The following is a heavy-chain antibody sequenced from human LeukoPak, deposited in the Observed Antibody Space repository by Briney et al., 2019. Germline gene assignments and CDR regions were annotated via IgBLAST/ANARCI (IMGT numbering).Heavy chain of an antibody. D-gene: IGHD3-22*01. V-gene: IGHV3-21*04. J-gene: IGHJ4*02. CDR1: GFTFSSYS. CDR3: ANHYYYDSSGYYPAY. CDR2: ISSSSSYI. Sequence: GGSLRLSCAASGFTFSSYSMNWVRQAPGKGLEWVSSISSSSSYIYYADSVKGRFTISRDNSKNTLYLQMNSLRAEDTAVYYCANHYYYDSSGYYPAYWGQGTLVTVSS.